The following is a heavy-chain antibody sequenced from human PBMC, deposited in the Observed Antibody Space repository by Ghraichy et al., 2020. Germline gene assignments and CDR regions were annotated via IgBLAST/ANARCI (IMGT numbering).Heavy chain of an antibody. Sequence: GESLNISCAASGFTFSSYSMNWVRQAPGKGLEWVSSISSSSSYIYYADSVKGRFTISRDNAKNSLYLQMNSLRAEDTAVYYCARDHAEMLGNYYYGMDVWGQGTTVTVSS. CDR1: GFTFSSYS. CDR3: ARDHAEMLGNYYYGMDV. D-gene: IGHD5-24*01. V-gene: IGHV3-21*01. CDR2: ISSSSSYI. J-gene: IGHJ6*02.